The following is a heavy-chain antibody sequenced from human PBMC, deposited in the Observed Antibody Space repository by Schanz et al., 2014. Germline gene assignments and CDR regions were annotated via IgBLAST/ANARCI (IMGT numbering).Heavy chain of an antibody. CDR2: IKGKTDGGTR. CDR3: ARGGFFDSTSFDS. CDR1: GLTFTSAW. J-gene: IGHJ4*02. Sequence: VQLVESGGGLVKPGGSLRLSCATSGLTFTSAWMSWVRQAPGKGLEWVGRIKGKTDGGTRDYAAPVKGRFTISTDDSKNTVYLQMNSLQTEDTAVYYCARGGFFDSTSFDSWGQGTLVTVSS. D-gene: IGHD2-2*01. V-gene: IGHV3-15*01.